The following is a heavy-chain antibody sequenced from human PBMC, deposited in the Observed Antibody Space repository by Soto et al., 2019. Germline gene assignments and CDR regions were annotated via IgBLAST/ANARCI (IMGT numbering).Heavy chain of an antibody. CDR3: ARDRDGGWFHMDV. D-gene: IGHD6-19*01. CDR1: GFPFWHYG. CDR2: IWSDGKKE. V-gene: IGHV3-33*01. J-gene: IGHJ6*02. Sequence: QVQLVESGGGVVQPGRSLRLSCVGSGFPFWHYGMHWVRQAPGKGLEWVAVIWSDGKKESYADFVKGRFAISRDNFKDPWYLQMNSLRAEDTAVYYCARDRDGGWFHMDVWGQGTTVTVSS.